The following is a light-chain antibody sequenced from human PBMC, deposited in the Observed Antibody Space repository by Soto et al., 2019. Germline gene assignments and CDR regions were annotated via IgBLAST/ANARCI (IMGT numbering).Light chain of an antibody. Sequence: DVQMTQSPSTLSASVGDRVTITCRASQSINSWLAWYQHKPGKAPKFLIYDASSLKSGVPSRFSGSGSGTEFTLTISSPQPDDFATYYRQQYYSYWTFGQGTKVDIK. CDR3: QQYYSYWT. J-gene: IGKJ1*01. V-gene: IGKV1-5*01. CDR2: DAS. CDR1: QSINSW.